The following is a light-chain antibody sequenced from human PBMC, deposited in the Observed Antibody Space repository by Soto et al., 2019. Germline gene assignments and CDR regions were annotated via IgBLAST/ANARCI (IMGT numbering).Light chain of an antibody. CDR2: GAS. CDR3: QPYGSSRL. J-gene: IGKJ2*01. CDR1: QSVYSNY. V-gene: IGKV3-20*01. Sequence: EIVLTQSPGTLSLSPGERATLSCRASQSVYSNYLAWYQHKPCQAPSLLISGASSRATGIPDRFSGSGSGTHFTITINRLEPEDFAVYYCQPYGSSRLFGQGTKLEIK.